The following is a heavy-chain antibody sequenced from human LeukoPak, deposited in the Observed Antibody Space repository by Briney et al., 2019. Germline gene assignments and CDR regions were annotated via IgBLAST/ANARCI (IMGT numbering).Heavy chain of an antibody. Sequence: GGSLRLSCAASGFTFSSYSMNWVRQAPGKGLEWVSIIYSGGTTVYADSVRGRFTVSRDSSKNTLYLQMNSLTVEDTAVYFCSRDQRPYSSAWSPYGGMDVWGQGTTVIVSS. D-gene: IGHD6-19*01. J-gene: IGHJ6*02. CDR1: GFTFSSYS. V-gene: IGHV3-66*01. CDR2: IYSGGTT. CDR3: SRDQRPYSSAWSPYGGMDV.